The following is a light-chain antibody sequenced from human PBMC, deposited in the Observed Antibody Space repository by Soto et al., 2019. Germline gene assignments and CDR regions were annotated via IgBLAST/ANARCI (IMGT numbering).Light chain of an antibody. CDR3: QQSNNYPLT. Sequence: DIQMTQSPSTLSASVGDRVTITCRASQYIHNYLAWYQQKPGEAPKLLIYEAANLESGVPSRFSGSGTGTEFTRTISSVQPDDFATYYCQQSNNYPLTFGQGTRVEI. CDR2: EAA. V-gene: IGKV1-5*03. CDR1: QYIHNY. J-gene: IGKJ1*01.